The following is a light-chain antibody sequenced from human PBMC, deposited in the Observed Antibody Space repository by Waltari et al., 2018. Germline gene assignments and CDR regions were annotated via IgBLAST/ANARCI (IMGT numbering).Light chain of an antibody. CDR3: LQDYNYPWT. CDR1: QGIRNA. Sequence: AIQMTQSPSSLSASVGDRVTITCRASQGIRNALGWYQQKPGKAPKLLIYAASSLQSGVPSRFSGSGSGTDFTLTISSLHPEDFATYYCLQDYNYPWTFGQGTKVEIK. J-gene: IGKJ1*01. CDR2: AAS. V-gene: IGKV1-6*01.